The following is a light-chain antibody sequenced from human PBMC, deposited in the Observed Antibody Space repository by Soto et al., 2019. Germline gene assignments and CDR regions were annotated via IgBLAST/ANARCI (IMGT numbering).Light chain of an antibody. CDR1: QSISSW. CDR3: QQYNSYWT. CDR2: DAS. J-gene: IGKJ1*01. Sequence: IQMTQSPSTLSASVGNRVTITCRALQSISSWLAWYQQKPGKAPKLLIYDASSLESGVPSRFSGSGSGTEFTLTISSLQPDDFATYYCQQYNSYWTFGQGTKVDIK. V-gene: IGKV1-5*01.